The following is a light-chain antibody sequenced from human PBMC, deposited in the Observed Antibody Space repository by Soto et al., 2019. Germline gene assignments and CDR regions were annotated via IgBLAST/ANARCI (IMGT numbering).Light chain of an antibody. CDR3: QHYNNWPFT. J-gene: IGKJ4*01. CDR2: GAS. Sequence: EIVLTQSPGTLSLSPGEGATLSCRASQSVGGTFLAWYQQKGGQAPRLLIHGASNRATGIPDRFSGSGSGTDFTLTISSLQSEDFVVYYCQHYNNWPFTFGGGTKVDIK. CDR1: QSVGGTF. V-gene: IGKV3-20*01.